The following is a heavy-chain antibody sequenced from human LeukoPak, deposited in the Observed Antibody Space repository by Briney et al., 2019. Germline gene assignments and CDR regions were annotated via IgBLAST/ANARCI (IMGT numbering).Heavy chain of an antibody. J-gene: IGHJ4*02. Sequence: GGSLRLSCAASGFTLSTYYMNWVRQAPGKGLEWVSSISSSSSYIYYADSVKGRFTISRDNAKNSLYLQMNSLRAEDTAVYYCARDLGAYYYDSSGPYWGQGTLVTVPS. CDR1: GFTLSTYY. CDR3: ARDLGAYYYDSSGPY. V-gene: IGHV3-21*01. CDR2: ISSSSSYI. D-gene: IGHD3-22*01.